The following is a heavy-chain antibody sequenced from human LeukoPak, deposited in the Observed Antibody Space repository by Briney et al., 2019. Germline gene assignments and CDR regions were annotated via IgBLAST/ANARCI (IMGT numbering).Heavy chain of an antibody. CDR2: ISYDGINP. CDR1: GFIFSSYG. J-gene: IGHJ4*02. D-gene: IGHD3-10*01. Sequence: GGSLRLSCAASGFIFSSYGMHWVRQAPGKGLEWVAVISYDGINPYYADSVKGRFTISRDNSENTLYLQMDSLRSEDTAVYYCAKDPFAGYYGWGAYFEYWGQGTLVTVSS. V-gene: IGHV3-30*18. CDR3: AKDPFAGYYGWGAYFEY.